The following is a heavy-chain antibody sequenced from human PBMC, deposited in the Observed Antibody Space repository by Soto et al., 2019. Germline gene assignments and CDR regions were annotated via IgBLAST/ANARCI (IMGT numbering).Heavy chain of an antibody. CDR3: AREGRYYGSGSYPFDY. Sequence: QVQLVQSGAEVKKPGSSVKVSCKASGGTFSSYAISWVRQAPGQGLEWMGGIIPIFGTANYAQKCQGRVKITADESTSTADMELSSLRSEDTAVYYCAREGRYYGSGSYPFDYWGQGTLVTVSS. J-gene: IGHJ4*02. V-gene: IGHV1-69*01. CDR2: IIPIFGTA. CDR1: GGTFSSYA. D-gene: IGHD3-10*01.